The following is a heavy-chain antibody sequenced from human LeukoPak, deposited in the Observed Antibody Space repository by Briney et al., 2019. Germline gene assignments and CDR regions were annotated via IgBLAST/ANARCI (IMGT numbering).Heavy chain of an antibody. CDR2: ISWNSGSI. CDR3: AKGDYYFDY. Sequence: GGSLRLSCAASGFTFDDYAMHWVRQAPGKGLEWVSGISWNSGSIGYADSVEGRFTISRDNAKNSLYLQMNSLRAEDTALYYCAKGDYYFDYWGQGTLVTVSS. V-gene: IGHV3-9*01. CDR1: GFTFDDYA. D-gene: IGHD2-21*01. J-gene: IGHJ4*02.